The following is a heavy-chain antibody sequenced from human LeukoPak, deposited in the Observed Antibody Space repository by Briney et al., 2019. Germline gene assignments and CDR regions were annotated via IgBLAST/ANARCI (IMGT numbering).Heavy chain of an antibody. D-gene: IGHD1-1*01. Sequence: SQTLSLTCAISGDSVSSNSAAWNWIRQSPSRGLEWLGRTYYRSKWSTYFAVSVKSRISINRDTSKNQISLQLNSVTPEDTAVYSCARSTGPIDYWGQGTMVNVSS. V-gene: IGHV6-1*01. CDR2: TYYRSKWST. CDR1: GDSVSSNSAA. CDR3: ARSTGPIDY. J-gene: IGHJ4*02.